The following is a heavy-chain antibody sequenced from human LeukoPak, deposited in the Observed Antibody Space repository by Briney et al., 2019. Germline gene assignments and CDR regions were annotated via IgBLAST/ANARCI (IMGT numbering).Heavy chain of an antibody. D-gene: IGHD6-25*01. J-gene: IGHJ4*02. CDR2: IFYDGST. CDR3: SRDVGFD. Sequence: KPSETLSLTCTVSGGSVNSDNYYWGWIRQPPGRGLEWIGYIFYDGSTHYNPSLKNRVTISVDTSKNRFPRKVSSVTAADTAVYYCSRDVGFDWGQGTLVTVSS. CDR1: GGSVNSDNYY. V-gene: IGHV4-61*01.